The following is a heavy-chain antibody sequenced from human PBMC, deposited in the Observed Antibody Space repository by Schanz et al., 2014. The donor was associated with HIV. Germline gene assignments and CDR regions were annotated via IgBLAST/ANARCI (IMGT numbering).Heavy chain of an antibody. V-gene: IGHV3-21*02. D-gene: IGHD1-26*01. CDR2: INSGGGEK. Sequence: EVQLLESGGGLVKPGGSLRLSCVVSGFTFDAYTMNWVRQAPGKGLEWVSSINSGGGEKLYADSMKGRFTISRDNAKNSLHLQMNSLRAEDTAVYYCARDKKSGNYDGGFDSWGQGTLVTVSS. CDR3: ARDKKSGNYDGGFDS. CDR1: GFTFDAYT. J-gene: IGHJ5*01.